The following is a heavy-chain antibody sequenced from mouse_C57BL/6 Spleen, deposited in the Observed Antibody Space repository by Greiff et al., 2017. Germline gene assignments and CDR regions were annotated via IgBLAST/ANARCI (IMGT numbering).Heavy chain of an antibody. CDR1: GYTFTDYN. V-gene: IGHV1-18*01. Sequence: VQLKESGPELVKPGASVKIPCKASGYTFTDYNMDWVKQSHGKSLEWIGDINPNNGGTIYNQKFKGKATLTVDKSSSTAYMELRSLTSEDTAVYYCARRGYSNPYAMDYWGQGTSVTVSS. CDR3: ARRGYSNPYAMDY. D-gene: IGHD2-5*01. CDR2: INPNNGGT. J-gene: IGHJ4*01.